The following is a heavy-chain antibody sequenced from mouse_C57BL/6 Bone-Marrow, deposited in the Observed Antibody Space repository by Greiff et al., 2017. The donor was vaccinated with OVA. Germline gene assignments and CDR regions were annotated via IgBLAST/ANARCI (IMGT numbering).Heavy chain of an antibody. Sequence: EVQGVESGGGLVKPGGSLKLSCAASGFTFSSYAMSWVRQTPEKRLEWVATISDGGSYTYYPDNVKGRFTISRDNAKNNLYLQISHLKSEDTAMYYCARGRYGSSYWYFDVWGTGTTVTVAS. V-gene: IGHV5-4*01. D-gene: IGHD1-1*01. CDR1: GFTFSSYA. CDR3: ARGRYGSSYWYFDV. J-gene: IGHJ1*03. CDR2: ISDGGSYT.